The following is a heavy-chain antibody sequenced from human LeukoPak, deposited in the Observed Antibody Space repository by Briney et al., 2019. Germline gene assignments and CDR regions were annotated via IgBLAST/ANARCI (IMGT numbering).Heavy chain of an antibody. CDR1: GLTFSGYA. CDR2: ISYDGSNK. CDR3: ARGSPPDY. J-gene: IGHJ4*02. V-gene: IGHV3-30*09. Sequence: RGSLRLSCAASGLTFSGYAMYWVRQAPGKGLEWVAVISYDGSNKYYADSVKGRFAISRDNSKNTLYLQMNSLRTEDTAVYYCARGSPPDYWGQGTLVTVSS.